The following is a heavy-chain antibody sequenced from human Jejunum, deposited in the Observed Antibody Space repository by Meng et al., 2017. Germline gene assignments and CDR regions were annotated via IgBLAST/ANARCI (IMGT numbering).Heavy chain of an antibody. CDR2: ISHMRAA. J-gene: IGHJ5*02. CDR3: ARDRYCSGTTCHSNSFDP. V-gene: IGHV4-34*01. D-gene: IGHD2-2*01. Sequence: SETLSLTCAVYGGSFSGYYWSWFRQPPGKGLEWIGEISHMRAANYIPSLQSRVTISIDTSKSQFSLSLSSVTAADTAVYYCARDRYCSGTTCHSNSFDPWGQGTLVTVSS. CDR1: GGSFSGYY.